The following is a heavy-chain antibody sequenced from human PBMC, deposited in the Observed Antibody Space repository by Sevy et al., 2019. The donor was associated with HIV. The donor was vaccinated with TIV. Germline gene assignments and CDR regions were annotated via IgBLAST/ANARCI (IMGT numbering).Heavy chain of an antibody. CDR3: ATEPWNTYYFDY. CDR1: GFTFSTYA. D-gene: IGHD1-1*01. J-gene: IGHJ4*02. Sequence: GGSLRLSCAASGFTFSTYALHWVRQAPGKGLEWVAVISYDGSNKYYADSVQGRFTISRDNSKNTLYLQMNSRRVEDTAVYYCATEPWNTYYFDYWGQGTLVTVSS. CDR2: ISYDGSNK. V-gene: IGHV3-30-3*01.